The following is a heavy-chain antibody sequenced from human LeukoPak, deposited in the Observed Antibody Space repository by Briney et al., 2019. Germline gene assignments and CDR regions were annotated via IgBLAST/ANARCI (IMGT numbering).Heavy chain of an antibody. D-gene: IGHD3-22*01. V-gene: IGHV3-7*01. CDR3: ARNEDYSDSTGYYSTFYLDS. Sequence: GGSLRLSCAASGLTFSRYSMNWVRQAPGKGLEWVANINEDGSEKYYVDSVKGRFTISRDNGKNALYLQMKSLRAEDTAVYYCARNEDYSDSTGYYSTFYLDSWGQGTLVTVSS. CDR1: GLTFSRYS. CDR2: INEDGSEK. J-gene: IGHJ4*02.